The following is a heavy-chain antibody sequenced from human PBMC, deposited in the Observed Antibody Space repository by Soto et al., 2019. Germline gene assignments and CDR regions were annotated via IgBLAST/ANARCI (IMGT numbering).Heavy chain of an antibody. CDR2: IIYGGGSGVA. CDR3: ARRGGGDSLFDS. J-gene: IGHJ5*01. V-gene: IGHV4-39*01. Sequence: SKILSVTCTVSGGSRISSNYYWGWIRQPPGKGLEWIGNIIYGGGSGVAYYSPSLKSRVTISVDTSKNQFSLNMRSLTAADTAVYFCARRGGGDSLFDSWGQGKLVPVSS. CDR1: GGSRISSNYY. D-gene: IGHD4-17*01.